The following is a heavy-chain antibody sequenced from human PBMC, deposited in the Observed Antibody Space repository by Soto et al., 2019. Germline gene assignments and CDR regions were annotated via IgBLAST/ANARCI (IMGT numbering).Heavy chain of an antibody. J-gene: IGHJ4*02. CDR2: IIPIFGTA. CDR1: GGTFSSYA. V-gene: IGHV1-69*13. D-gene: IGHD1-26*01. CDR3: ARQIVGATRYFDY. Sequence: GASVKVSCKASGGTFSSYAISWVRQAPGQGLEWMGGIIPIFGTANYAQKFQGRVTITADESTSTAYMELSSLRSEDTAVYYCARQIVGATRYFDYWGQGTPVTVSS.